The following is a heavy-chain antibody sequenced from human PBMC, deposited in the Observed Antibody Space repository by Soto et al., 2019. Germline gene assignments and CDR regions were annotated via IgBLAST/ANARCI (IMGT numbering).Heavy chain of an antibody. J-gene: IGHJ4*02. V-gene: IGHV1-69*06. D-gene: IGHD2-15*01. CDR2: IIPISGTA. Sequence: GASVKVSCKASGGTFSSYAISWVRQAPGQGLEWMGGIIPISGTANYAQKFQGRVTITADKSTSTAYMGLSSLRSEDTAVYYCARVGQDNYCSGGSCYSGRIDYWGQGTLVTVSS. CDR1: GGTFSSYA. CDR3: ARVGQDNYCSGGSCYSGRIDY.